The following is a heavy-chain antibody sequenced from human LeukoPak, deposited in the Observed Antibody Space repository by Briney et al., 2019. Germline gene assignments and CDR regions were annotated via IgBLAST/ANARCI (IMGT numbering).Heavy chain of an antibody. V-gene: IGHV1-46*01. CDR2: INPSGGTT. CDR3: ARDVWSYFDY. J-gene: IGHJ4*02. Sequence: GASVKVSCQASGYSFTSFYMHWVRQAPGQGLEWMGIINPSGGTTSYAQKFQGRVTMTRDMSTSTVYMELSSLRSEDTAVYYCARDVWSYFDYWGQGTLVTVS. D-gene: IGHD3-10*01. CDR1: GYSFTSFY.